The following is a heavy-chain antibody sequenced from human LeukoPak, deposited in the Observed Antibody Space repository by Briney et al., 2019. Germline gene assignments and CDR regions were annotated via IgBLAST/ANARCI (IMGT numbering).Heavy chain of an antibody. J-gene: IGHJ4*02. CDR3: ATLDYYDSSAYYSDY. Sequence: ASVTLSCKASGYTFTGYYMHWVRQAPGQGLEWMGWINPNSGGTNYAQKFQGRVTMTRDTSISTAYMELSRLRSDDTAVYYCATLDYYDSSAYYSDYWGQGTLVTVSS. CDR1: GYTFTGYY. D-gene: IGHD3-22*01. CDR2: INPNSGGT. V-gene: IGHV1-2*02.